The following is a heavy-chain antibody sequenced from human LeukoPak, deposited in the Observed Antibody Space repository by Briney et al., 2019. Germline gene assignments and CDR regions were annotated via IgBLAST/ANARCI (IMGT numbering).Heavy chain of an antibody. CDR3: ANDRNNWNYPATIDH. Sequence: GGSLRLSCAASALTFSSYAMSWARQAPGKGLEGGSGISGSGGTTYYADSVNCRFTISRDNSKKTLYLQMNSLRAEDTAIYYCANDRNNWNYPATIDHWGQGTLVTVSS. J-gene: IGHJ4*02. V-gene: IGHV3-23*01. CDR1: ALTFSSYA. D-gene: IGHD1-7*01. CDR2: ISGSGGTT.